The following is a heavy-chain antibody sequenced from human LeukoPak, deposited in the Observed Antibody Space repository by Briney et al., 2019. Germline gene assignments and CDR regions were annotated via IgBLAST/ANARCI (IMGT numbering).Heavy chain of an antibody. J-gene: IGHJ4*02. CDR3: ASNYYDSSGYLDY. Sequence: SVKVSCKASGGTFSSYTISWVRQAPGQGLEWMGGIIPIFGTANYAQKFQGRVTITADESTSTAYMELSSLRSEDTAVYYCASNYYDSSGYLDYWGQGTLVTVSS. CDR1: GGTFSSYT. V-gene: IGHV1-69*13. D-gene: IGHD3-22*01. CDR2: IIPIFGTA.